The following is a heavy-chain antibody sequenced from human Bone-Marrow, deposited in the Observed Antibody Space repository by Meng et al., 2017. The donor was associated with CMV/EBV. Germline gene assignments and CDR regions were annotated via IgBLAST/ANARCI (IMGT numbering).Heavy chain of an antibody. CDR3: ARDRSDRIAARSYFDY. CDR1: GFTVSSNY. D-gene: IGHD6-13*01. J-gene: IGHJ4*02. Sequence: GGSLRLSCAASGFTVSSNYMSWVRQAPGKGLEWVSVIYSGGSTYYADSVKGRFTISRDNSKNTLYLQMNSLRAEDTAVYYCARDRSDRIAARSYFDYWGQGTLVTVSS. CDR2: IYSGGST. V-gene: IGHV3-66*02.